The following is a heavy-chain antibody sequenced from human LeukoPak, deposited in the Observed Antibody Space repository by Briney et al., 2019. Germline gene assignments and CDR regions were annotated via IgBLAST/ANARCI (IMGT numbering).Heavy chain of an antibody. V-gene: IGHV3-48*03. CDR3: AREVNSYNNS. J-gene: IGHJ4*02. Sequence: PGGSLRLSCAASAFTISSYEMNWVRQAPGKGLEWVSYISSSGSTIYYADSVKGRFTISRDNAKNSLYLQMNSLRVEDTAVYYCAREVNSYNNSWGQGTLVTVSS. D-gene: IGHD5-18*01. CDR1: AFTISSYE. CDR2: ISSSGSTI.